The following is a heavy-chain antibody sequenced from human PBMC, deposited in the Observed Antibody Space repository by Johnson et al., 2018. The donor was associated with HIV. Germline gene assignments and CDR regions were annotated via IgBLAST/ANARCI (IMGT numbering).Heavy chain of an antibody. D-gene: IGHD6-13*01. CDR3: ARARRYSSSWPDAFDI. Sequence: VQLVESGGGLVQPGGSLRLSCAASGFSISSYWMSWVRQAPGKGLEWVANIKQDGREKYYVDSVKGRFTISRDNANNSLYLQMNSLRAEDTAVYYCARARRYSSSWPDAFDIWGQGTMVTVSS. J-gene: IGHJ3*02. CDR2: IKQDGREK. CDR1: GFSISSYW. V-gene: IGHV3-7*01.